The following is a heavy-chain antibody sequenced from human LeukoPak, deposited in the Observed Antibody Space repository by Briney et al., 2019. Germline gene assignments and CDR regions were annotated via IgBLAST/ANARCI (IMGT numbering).Heavy chain of an antibody. V-gene: IGHV4-39*01. D-gene: IGHD3-16*02. CDR3: ARQSSGRYYFDY. CDR1: GGSISSSSHY. J-gene: IGHJ4*02. CDR2: IYYSGIT. Sequence: SETLSLTCTVSGGSISSSSHYWGWTRQPPGKGLEWIGSIYYSGITYYNLSLKSRVTISVDTSKNQFSLKLSSVTAAETAVYYCARQSSGRYYFDYWGQGALVTVSS.